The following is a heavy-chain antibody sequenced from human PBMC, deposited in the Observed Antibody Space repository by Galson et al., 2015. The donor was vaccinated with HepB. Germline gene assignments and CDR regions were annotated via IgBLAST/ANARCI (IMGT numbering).Heavy chain of an antibody. CDR2: IRISSDYT. V-gene: IGHV3-11*06. CDR1: GFIFSDFF. D-gene: IGHD3-10*01. Sequence: SLRLSCAASGFIFSDFFMGWIRQAPGKGLEYISYIRISSDYTNYADSVKGRFTISRDNSKNSVYLQIHSLRVEDTAIYYCARLQISEGYYFDCWGQGTPVTVSS. CDR3: ARLQISEGYYFDC. J-gene: IGHJ4*02.